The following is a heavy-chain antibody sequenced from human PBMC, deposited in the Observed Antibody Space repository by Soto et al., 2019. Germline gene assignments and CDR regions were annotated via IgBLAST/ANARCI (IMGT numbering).Heavy chain of an antibody. Sequence: ASVKVSCKASGYTFTSYDINWVRQATGQGLEWMGWMNPNSGNTGYAQKFQGRVTMTRNTSISTAYMELSSLRSEDTAVYYCARVGLNTVTTWSLYVGYYYYMDVWGKGTTVTVSS. CDR2: MNPNSGNT. J-gene: IGHJ6*03. D-gene: IGHD4-17*01. CDR3: ARVGLNTVTTWSLYVGYYYYMDV. V-gene: IGHV1-8*01. CDR1: GYTFTSYD.